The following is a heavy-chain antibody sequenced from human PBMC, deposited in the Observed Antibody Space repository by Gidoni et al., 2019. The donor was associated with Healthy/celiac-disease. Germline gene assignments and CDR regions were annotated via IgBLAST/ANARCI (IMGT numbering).Heavy chain of an antibody. J-gene: IGHJ6*02. CDR2: ISAYNGNT. Sequence: QVQLVQSGAEVKKPGASVKVSCKASGYTFTSYGIRWVRQAPGQGLEWMGWISAYNGNTNYAQKLQGRVTMTTDTSTSTAYMELRSLRSDDTAVYYCARDLGYYYDSSGSLGYYYYYGMDVWGQGTTVTVSS. CDR3: ARDLGYYYDSSGSLGYYYYYGMDV. V-gene: IGHV1-18*01. CDR1: GYTFTSYG. D-gene: IGHD3-22*01.